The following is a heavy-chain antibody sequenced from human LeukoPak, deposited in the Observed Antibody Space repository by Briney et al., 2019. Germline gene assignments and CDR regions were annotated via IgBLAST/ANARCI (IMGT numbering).Heavy chain of an antibody. V-gene: IGHV3-53*01. D-gene: IGHD2-21*02. CDR2: MYPGGAT. CDR1: GFTISGTH. Sequence: GSVRLSCAASGFTISGTHMSWVRQAPGKGLEWVSAMYPGGATYYSDSVKGRFTISRDNSKNTLYLHMNSLRAEDTAVYYCAKDEVTSGGGLASWGQGTLVTVSS. J-gene: IGHJ4*02. CDR3: AKDEVTSGGGLAS.